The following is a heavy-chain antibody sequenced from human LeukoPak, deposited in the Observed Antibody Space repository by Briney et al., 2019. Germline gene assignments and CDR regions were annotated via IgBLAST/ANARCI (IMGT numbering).Heavy chain of an antibody. J-gene: IGHJ4*02. D-gene: IGHD5-24*01. CDR3: ARLRGLKMRYFFS. CDR2: IYYSGST. Sequence: SETLSLTCTGSGGSISSYYWSWIPQPPGKELEWIGYIYYSGSTNYNPSLYSRVTISVDTSKKPFSLKLSSVTAADTAVHYCARLRGLKMRYFFSWGQGNLVTVSS. CDR1: GGSISSYY. V-gene: IGHV4-59*01.